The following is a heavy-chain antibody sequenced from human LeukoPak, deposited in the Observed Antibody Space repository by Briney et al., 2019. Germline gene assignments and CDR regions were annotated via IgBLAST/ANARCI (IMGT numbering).Heavy chain of an antibody. V-gene: IGHV4-59*12. D-gene: IGHD6-19*01. CDR2: IYYNGST. J-gene: IGHJ4*02. CDR1: GVSISTYY. Sequence: KSSETLSLTCTVSGVSISTYYWNWIRQPPGKGLEWIGYIYYNGSTNYNPSLKSRVTISVDTSKNQFSLKLTSVTAEDTAVYYCARRSGIAVAGAFDYWGQGTLVTVSS. CDR3: ARRSGIAVAGAFDY.